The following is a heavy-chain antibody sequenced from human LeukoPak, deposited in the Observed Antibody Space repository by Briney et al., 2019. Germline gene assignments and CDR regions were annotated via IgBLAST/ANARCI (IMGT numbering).Heavy chain of an antibody. CDR3: AKGFQQQLGLYYFDY. J-gene: IGHJ4*02. CDR2: ISGSGGST. Sequence: GGSLRLSCAASGFTFSSYAMSWVRQAPGKGLEWVSAISGSGGSTYYADSVKGRFTISRDNSKNTLYLQMNSLRAEDTAVYYCAKGFQQQLGLYYFDYWGQGTLVTVSS. V-gene: IGHV3-23*01. D-gene: IGHD6-13*01. CDR1: GFTFSSYA.